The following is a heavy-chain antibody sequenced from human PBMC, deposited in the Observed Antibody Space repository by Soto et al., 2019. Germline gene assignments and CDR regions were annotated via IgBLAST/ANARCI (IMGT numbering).Heavy chain of an antibody. D-gene: IGHD6-19*01. CDR2: MNPNSGNT. V-gene: IGHV1-8*01. J-gene: IGHJ3*02. CDR1: GYAFTSYD. CDR3: ASSPHLSGFWGAFDI. Sequence: ASVKVSCKASGYAFTSYDINWVRQATGQGLEWMGWMNPNSGNTGYAQKFQGRVTMTRNTSISTAYMELSSLRSEDTAVYYCASSPHLSGFWGAFDIWGQGTMVTVSS.